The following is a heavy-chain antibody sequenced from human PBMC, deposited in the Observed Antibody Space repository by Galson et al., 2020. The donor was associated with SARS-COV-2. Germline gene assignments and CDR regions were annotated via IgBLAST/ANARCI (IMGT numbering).Heavy chain of an antibody. D-gene: IGHD5-18*01. V-gene: IGHV4-34*01. CDR3: AKEAGSSYWD. J-gene: IGHJ4*02. Sequence: ETLSLICAVYGGSFRDYYWSWIRQPTGKGLVWIGELNYSGSANYNPSLKSRVSISVDTPKTQLSLKLTSVTAADTAVYYCAKEAGSSYWDWGQGVLVTVSS. CDR1: GGSFRDYY. CDR2: LNYSGSA.